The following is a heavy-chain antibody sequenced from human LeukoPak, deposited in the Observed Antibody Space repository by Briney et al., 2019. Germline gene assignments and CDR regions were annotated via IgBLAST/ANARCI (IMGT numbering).Heavy chain of an antibody. D-gene: IGHD2/OR15-2a*01. CDR2: ISSSGSTI. V-gene: IGHV3-11*01. J-gene: IGHJ4*02. CDR3: ARGRVTVGALDY. Sequence: PGGSLRLSCAASGFTFSDYYMSWIRQAPGKGLEWVSYISSSGSTIYYADSEKGRFTISRDNPKNSLFLQMNTQIAEDAALYYSARGRVTVGALDYWGQGTLVTVSS. CDR1: GFTFSDYY.